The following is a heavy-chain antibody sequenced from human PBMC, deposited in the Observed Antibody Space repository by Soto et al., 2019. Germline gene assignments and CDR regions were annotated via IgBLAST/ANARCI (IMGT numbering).Heavy chain of an antibody. CDR1: GGTFSSYA. CDR3: ARGRIVVVTHSYFDY. Sequence: ASVQVSCKASGGTFSSYAISWVRQAPGQGLEWMGGIIPIFGTANYAQKFQGRVTITADESTSTAYMELSSLRSEDTAVYYCARGRIVVVTHSYFDYWGQGTLVTVSS. D-gene: IGHD3-22*01. J-gene: IGHJ4*02. V-gene: IGHV1-69*13. CDR2: IIPIFGTA.